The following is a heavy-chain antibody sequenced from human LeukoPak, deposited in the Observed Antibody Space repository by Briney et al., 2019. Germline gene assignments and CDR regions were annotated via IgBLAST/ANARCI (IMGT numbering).Heavy chain of an antibody. CDR3: ARAPETTYGDYFYYYYMDV. V-gene: IGHV4-34*01. D-gene: IGHD4-17*01. J-gene: IGHJ6*03. CDR1: GGSFSGYY. Sequence: SETLSLTCAVYGGSFSGYYWSWIRQPPGKGLEWIGEINHSGSTNYNPSLKSRVTISVDTSKNQFSLKLSSVTAADTAVYYCARAPETTYGDYFYYYYMDVWGKGTTVTVSS. CDR2: INHSGST.